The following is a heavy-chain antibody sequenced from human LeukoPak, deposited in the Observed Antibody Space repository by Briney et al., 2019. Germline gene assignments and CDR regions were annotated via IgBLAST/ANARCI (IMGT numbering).Heavy chain of an antibody. V-gene: IGHV1-46*01. CDR1: GYTFTSYY. CDR3: ARVQDYYYGSGSCAYMDV. J-gene: IGHJ6*03. Sequence: VASVKVSCKASGYTFTSYYMHWVRQAPGQGLEWMGIINPSGGSTNYAQKFQGRVTMTRDTSTNTVYMELSSLRSEDTAVYYCARVQDYYYGSGSCAYMDVWGKGTTVTISS. CDR2: INPSGGST. D-gene: IGHD3-10*01.